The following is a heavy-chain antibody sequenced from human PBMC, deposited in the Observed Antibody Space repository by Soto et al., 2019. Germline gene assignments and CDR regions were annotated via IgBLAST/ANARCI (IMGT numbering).Heavy chain of an antibody. D-gene: IGHD6-13*01. CDR2: INPRSGSA. CDR1: RYLFTSHN. Sequence: GASVKVSCKASRYLFTSHNIHWVREAPGQGLEWMGEINPRSGSAGYDQRFQGRVTMTSDTSTTTVYMILSSLRSEDTAVYYCGRIAGAALTYFDFWGQGTPVTVSS. J-gene: IGHJ4*02. CDR3: GRIAGAALTYFDF. V-gene: IGHV1-46*01.